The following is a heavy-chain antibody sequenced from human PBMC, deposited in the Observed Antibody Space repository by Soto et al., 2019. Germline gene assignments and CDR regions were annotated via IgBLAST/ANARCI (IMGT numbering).Heavy chain of an antibody. V-gene: IGHV4-39*01. Sequence: SETLSLTCTVSGGSISSSSYYWGWIRQPPGKGLEWIGSIYYSGSTYYNPSLKSRVTISVDTSKNQFSLKLSSVTAADTAVYYCARHVAGWNPILTGYYFDYWGQGTLVTVSS. CDR1: GGSISSSSYY. CDR3: ARHVAGWNPILTGYYFDY. J-gene: IGHJ4*02. D-gene: IGHD3-9*01. CDR2: IYYSGST.